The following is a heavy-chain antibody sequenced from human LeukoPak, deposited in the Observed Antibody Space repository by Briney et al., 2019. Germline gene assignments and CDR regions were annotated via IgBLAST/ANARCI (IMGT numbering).Heavy chain of an antibody. D-gene: IGHD6-19*01. CDR2: ICGSGGST. CDR1: GFPLNRYA. Sequence: GGSLRLPCAAPGFPLNRYAMYWVRQAPGPGLGWVSGICGSGGSTYYADSVKGRFTISRDNSKNTVYLQMNSLRAEDTAVYYCAKTTTGYSSGRYPGWPVDYWGQGTLVTVSS. CDR3: AKTTTGYSSGRYPGWPVDY. V-gene: IGHV3-23*01. J-gene: IGHJ4*02.